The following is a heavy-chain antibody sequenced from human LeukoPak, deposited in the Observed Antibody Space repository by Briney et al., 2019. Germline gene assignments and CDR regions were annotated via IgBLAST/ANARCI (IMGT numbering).Heavy chain of an antibody. CDR3: ATDRGWRTSGYYLYYFEY. D-gene: IGHD3-3*01. Sequence: GGSLRLSCAASGFIFTNYFMSWVRQAPGKGLEWVASIKHDGSEKYYVDSVRGRFTITRDNTMNSLYLQMSSLRAEDTAVYYCATDRGWRTSGYYLYYFEYWGQGTLVTFSS. J-gene: IGHJ4*02. CDR2: IKHDGSEK. V-gene: IGHV3-7*01. CDR1: GFIFTNYF.